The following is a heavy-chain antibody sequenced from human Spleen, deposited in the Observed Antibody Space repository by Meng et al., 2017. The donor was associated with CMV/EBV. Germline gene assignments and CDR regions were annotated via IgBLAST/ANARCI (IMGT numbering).Heavy chain of an antibody. CDR1: GFSLITSGVV. CDR2: IHWDGDK. J-gene: IGHJ4*02. D-gene: IGHD2-21*01. Sequence: LSGFSLITSGVVVGWLRQPPGKALEWLANIHWDGDKRYSPSLKTRLTITKDTSKNQVVLTMTNMDPVDTATYYCVQSIVVAAQVAYWGQGTLVTVSS. V-gene: IGHV2-5*02. CDR3: VQSIVVAAQVAY.